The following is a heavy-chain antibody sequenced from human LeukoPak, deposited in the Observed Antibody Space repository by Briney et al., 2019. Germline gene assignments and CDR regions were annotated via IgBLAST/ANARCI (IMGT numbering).Heavy chain of an antibody. V-gene: IGHV1-46*01. CDR3: ARDQSGEWELLSGWWFDP. CDR1: GYTFTTYA. J-gene: IGHJ5*02. CDR2: INPSGGFT. D-gene: IGHD1-26*01. Sequence: ASVKVSCKASGYTFTTYAMNWVRQAPGQGLEWMGIINPSGGFTSYVQKLQGRVTVTRDMSTSTVYMELSNLRSEDTAVYYCARDQSGEWELLSGWWFDPWGQGTLVTVSS.